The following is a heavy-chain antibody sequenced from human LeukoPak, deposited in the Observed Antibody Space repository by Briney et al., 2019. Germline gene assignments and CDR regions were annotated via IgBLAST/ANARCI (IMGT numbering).Heavy chain of an antibody. Sequence: ASVKVSCKVSGYTLTELSMHWVRQAPGKGLEWMGGFDPEDGEAIYAQKFQGRVTMTEDTSTDTAYIELSSLRSEDTAVYYCATVSGTTTLDYYYYMDVWGKGTTVTVSS. V-gene: IGHV1-24*01. J-gene: IGHJ6*03. CDR3: ATVSGTTTLDYYYYMDV. D-gene: IGHD1-1*01. CDR1: GYTLTELS. CDR2: FDPEDGEA.